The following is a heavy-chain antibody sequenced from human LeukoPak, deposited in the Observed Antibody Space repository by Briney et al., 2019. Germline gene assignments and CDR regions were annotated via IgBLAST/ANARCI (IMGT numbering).Heavy chain of an antibody. D-gene: IGHD2/OR15-2a*01. J-gene: IGHJ3*02. Sequence: PGGSLRLSCAASGFTFSIYWMSWVRQAPGKGLEWVANIKQDGSEKYYVDSVKGRFTISRDNAKNSLYLQMNSLRAEDTAVYYCALGLPGSYFDIWGQGTMVTVSS. CDR3: ALGLPGSYFDI. V-gene: IGHV3-7*01. CDR2: IKQDGSEK. CDR1: GFTFSIYW.